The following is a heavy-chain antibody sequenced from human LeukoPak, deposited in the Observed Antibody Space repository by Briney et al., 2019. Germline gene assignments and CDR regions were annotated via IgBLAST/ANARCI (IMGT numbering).Heavy chain of an antibody. Sequence: SETLSLTCTVSGGSVSSGSYYWSWIRQPPGKGLEWIGYVYYSGSTNYNPSLKSRVTISLDASKNQFSPKLSSVTAADTAVYYCARDNYYEGAFDVWGQGTMVTVSS. D-gene: IGHD3-22*01. CDR3: ARDNYYEGAFDV. CDR1: GGSVSSGSYY. J-gene: IGHJ3*01. V-gene: IGHV4-61*01. CDR2: VYYSGST.